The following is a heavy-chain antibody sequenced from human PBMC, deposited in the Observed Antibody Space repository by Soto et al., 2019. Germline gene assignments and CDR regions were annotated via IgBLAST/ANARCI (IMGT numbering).Heavy chain of an antibody. Sequence: PTETLSLTCTVSGGSISNYFCNWIRQPAGKGLEWIVLIDNSGSTNYNPSLKSRITMSADTSRNQFSLKLNSVTAADTAVYYCARGGQDLWSGPFDXWGQGALFTVSX. CDR3: ARGGQDLWSGPFDX. CDR2: IDNSGST. D-gene: IGHD3-3*01. J-gene: IGHJ4*02. V-gene: IGHV4-4*07. CDR1: GGSISNYF.